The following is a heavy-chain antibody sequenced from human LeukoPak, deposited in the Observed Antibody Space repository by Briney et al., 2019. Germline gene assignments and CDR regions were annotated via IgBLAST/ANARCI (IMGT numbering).Heavy chain of an antibody. CDR3: ASMIVVVTTTDDYYDGMDV. CDR1: GGSISSGGYY. Sequence: SQTLSLTCTVSGGSISSGGYYWSCNRQHPGKGLEWIGYIYCSGSTLDKPSLTSPVTISVDTSKDQFSMKLSSVTAADTAVYYCASMIVVVTTTDDYYDGMDVWGQGTTVTVPS. J-gene: IGHJ6*02. D-gene: IGHD3-22*01. V-gene: IGHV4-31*01. CDR2: IYCSGST.